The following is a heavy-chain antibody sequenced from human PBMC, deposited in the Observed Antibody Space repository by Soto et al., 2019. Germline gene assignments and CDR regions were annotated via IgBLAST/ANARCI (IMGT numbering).Heavy chain of an antibody. CDR3: VRDKYSNYANYFDP. CDR1: GFTFRDYY. J-gene: IGHJ5*02. CDR2: ISSSGSTT. V-gene: IGHV3-11*01. Sequence: QVQLVESGGGLVKPGGSLRLSCAGSGFTFRDYYMGWIRQAPGKGLEWVSYISSSGSTTYYAASVKGRFTISRDNAKNSLYLQMTSLRAEDTAIYYCVRDKYSNYANYFDPWGQGTLVTVSS. D-gene: IGHD4-4*01.